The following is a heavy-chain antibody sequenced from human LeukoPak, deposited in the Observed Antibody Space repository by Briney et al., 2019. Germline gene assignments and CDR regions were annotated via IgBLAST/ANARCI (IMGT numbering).Heavy chain of an antibody. V-gene: IGHV4-59*01. J-gene: IGHJ3*02. Sequence: SETLSLTCTVSAGSLSSYHWSWIRQPPGKGLEWSAHIYYSGSTNYNPSLKSRVTISVDTSKNQFSLKLSSVTAADTAVYYCAGRLWRRDGYNLSAFDIWGQGTMVTVSS. CDR1: AGSLSSYH. D-gene: IGHD5-24*01. CDR3: AGRLWRRDGYNLSAFDI. CDR2: IYYSGST.